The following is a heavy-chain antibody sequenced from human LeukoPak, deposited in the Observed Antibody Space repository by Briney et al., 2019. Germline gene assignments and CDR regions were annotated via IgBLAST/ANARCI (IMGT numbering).Heavy chain of an antibody. J-gene: IGHJ5*02. Sequence: GASVKVSCKASGYTFTSYDINWVRQATGQGLEWMGWMNPNSGNTGYAQKFQGRVTMTRNTSISTAYMDLSSLRSEDTAVYSCARAGDIVVVPDNWFDPWGQGTLVTVSS. D-gene: IGHD2-2*01. CDR3: ARAGDIVVVPDNWFDP. V-gene: IGHV1-8*01. CDR1: GYTFTSYD. CDR2: MNPNSGNT.